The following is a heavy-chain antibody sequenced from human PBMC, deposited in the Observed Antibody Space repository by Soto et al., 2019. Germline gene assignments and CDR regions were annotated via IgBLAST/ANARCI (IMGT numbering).Heavy chain of an antibody. CDR2: ISDSGST. V-gene: IGHV4-31*03. CDR3: ARGDRSGFSYWLDT. J-gene: IGHJ5*02. Sequence: SETLSLTCTVSGGYISDGYYWSWIRQHPGKGLEWIGSISDSGSTSSNPSLKSRLTISVDTSKYQFSLNLRSVTAADTAVYYCARGDRSGFSYWLDTWGQGTLVTVSS. CDR1: GGYISDGYY. D-gene: IGHD3-22*01.